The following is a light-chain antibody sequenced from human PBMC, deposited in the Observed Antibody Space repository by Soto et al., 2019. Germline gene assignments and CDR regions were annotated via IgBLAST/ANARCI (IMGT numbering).Light chain of an antibody. CDR1: QTISSF. Sequence: DIQMTQSPSSLSASVGDRVTITCRASQTISSFLNWYQQKPGKAPKLPIYTASSLQRGVASRFSGSGSGTDFTLSNTSLQPEDFATYYYQQSYSSPYTFGHGTKLEIK. CDR3: QQSYSSPYT. J-gene: IGKJ2*01. CDR2: TAS. V-gene: IGKV1-39*01.